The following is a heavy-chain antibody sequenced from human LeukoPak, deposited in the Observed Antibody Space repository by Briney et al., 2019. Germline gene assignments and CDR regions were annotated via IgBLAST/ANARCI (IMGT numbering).Heavy chain of an antibody. Sequence: SETLSLTCTVSGGSISSSNYYWGWIRQPPGKGLEWIGSIYYSGSTYYNPSPKSRVTISVDTSKNQFSLKLSSVTAADTAVYYCARYYDSSGYSYYFDYWGQGTLVTVSS. V-gene: IGHV4-39*01. CDR3: ARYYDSSGYSYYFDY. CDR2: IYYSGST. J-gene: IGHJ4*02. CDR1: GGSISSSNYY. D-gene: IGHD3-22*01.